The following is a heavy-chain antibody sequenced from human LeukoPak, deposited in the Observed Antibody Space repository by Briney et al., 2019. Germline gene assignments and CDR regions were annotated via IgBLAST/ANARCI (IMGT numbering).Heavy chain of an antibody. Sequence: GGSLRLSCAASPWMHWVRQAPGKGLVWVSGINDDGSRTFYADFVKGRFTISRDNAKNTVHLQMNSLSAEDSAVYYCASVFESWGQGSPVTVSS. V-gene: IGHV3-74*01. CDR2: INDDGSRT. CDR3: ASVFES. J-gene: IGHJ4*02. CDR1: PW.